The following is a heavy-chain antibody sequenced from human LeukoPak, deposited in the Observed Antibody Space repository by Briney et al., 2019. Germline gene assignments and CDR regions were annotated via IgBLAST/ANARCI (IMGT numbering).Heavy chain of an antibody. CDR2: IYTSGST. CDR3: AREISSRVVERDAFDI. V-gene: IGHV4-61*02. Sequence: PSQTLSLTCTVSGGSISSGSYYWSWIRQPAGKGLEWIGRIYTSGSTNYNPSLKSRVTISVDTSKNQFSLKLSSVPAADTYVYYCAREISSRVVERDAFDIWGQGTMVNVSS. J-gene: IGHJ3*02. D-gene: IGHD3-16*02. CDR1: GGSISSGSYY.